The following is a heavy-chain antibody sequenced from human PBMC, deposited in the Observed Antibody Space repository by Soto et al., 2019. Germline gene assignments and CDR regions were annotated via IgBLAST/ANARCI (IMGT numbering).Heavy chain of an antibody. D-gene: IGHD4-17*01. J-gene: IGHJ5*02. CDR1: GYTLTELS. V-gene: IGHV1-24*01. CDR2: FDPEDGET. CDR3: ATKTTVTTHNWFDP. Sequence: ASVKVSCKVSGYTLTELSMHWVRQAPGKGLEWMGGFDPEDGETIYAQKFQGRVTMTEDTSTDTAYMELSSLRSEDTAVYYCATKTTVTTHNWFDPWGQGTLVTVSS.